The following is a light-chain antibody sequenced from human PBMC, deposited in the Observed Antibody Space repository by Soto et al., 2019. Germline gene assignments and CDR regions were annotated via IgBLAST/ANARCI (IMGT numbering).Light chain of an antibody. Sequence: QSALTQPASVSGSPGQSITISCTGTSSDVGGYNYVSWYQQHPGKAPKLMIYEVSNRPSGVSNRFSGSKSGNTASLTISGLQAEDEADYYCAAWDDSLNGRVFGTGTKVTV. CDR3: AAWDDSLNGRV. V-gene: IGLV2-14*01. CDR2: EVS. CDR1: SSDVGGYNY. J-gene: IGLJ1*01.